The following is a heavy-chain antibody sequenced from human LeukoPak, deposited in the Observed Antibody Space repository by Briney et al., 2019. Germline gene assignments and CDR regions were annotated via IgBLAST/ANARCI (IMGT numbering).Heavy chain of an antibody. V-gene: IGHV1-69*05. J-gene: IGHJ2*01. Sequence: SVKVSCKASGGTFNSYAISWVRQAPGQGLEWMGGIIPIFGTAHYAQKFQGRVTITTDESTSTAYMALSSLRSEDTAVYYCARDRAYSSSSWWYFDLWGRGTLVTVSS. CDR1: GGTFNSYA. D-gene: IGHD6-6*01. CDR3: ARDRAYSSSSWWYFDL. CDR2: IIPIFGTA.